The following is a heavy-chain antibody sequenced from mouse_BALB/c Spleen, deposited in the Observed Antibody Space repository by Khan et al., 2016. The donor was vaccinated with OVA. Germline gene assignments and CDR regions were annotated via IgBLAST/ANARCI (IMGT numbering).Heavy chain of an antibody. CDR2: IYPGTDNT. V-gene: IGHV1S132*01. J-gene: IGHJ2*01. Sequence: VQLQQSGAELVRPGTSVKLSCKTSGYIFTSYWIHWVKPRSGQGLEWIARIYPGTDNTYYNANFKDKATLTADKSSSTVYLQLSSLKSEDSAVFFCAREEALYYFDYWGQGTTLTVSS. D-gene: IGHD3-2*02. CDR3: AREEALYYFDY. CDR1: GYIFTSYW.